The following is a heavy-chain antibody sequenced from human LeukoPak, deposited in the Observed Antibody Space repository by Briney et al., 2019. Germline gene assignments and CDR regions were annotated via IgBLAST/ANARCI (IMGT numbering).Heavy chain of an antibody. J-gene: IGHJ4*02. CDR1: GYSISSGYY. CDR2: IYHSGST. Sequence: SETLSLTCTVSGYSISSGYYWGWIRQPPGKGLGWIGRIYHSGSTYYNPSLKSRVTISVDTSKNQFSLKLSSVTAADTAVYYCARGAYCGGDCYSLDYWGQGTLVTVSS. CDR3: ARGAYCGGDCYSLDY. V-gene: IGHV4-38-2*02. D-gene: IGHD2-21*02.